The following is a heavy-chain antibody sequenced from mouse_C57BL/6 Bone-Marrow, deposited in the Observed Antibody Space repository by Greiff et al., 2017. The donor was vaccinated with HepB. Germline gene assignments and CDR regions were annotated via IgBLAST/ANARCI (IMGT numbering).Heavy chain of an antibody. V-gene: IGHV1-81*01. CDR1: GYTFTSYG. CDR3: SPLLWYPMDY. Sequence: QVQLKQPGAELARPGASVKLSCKASGYTFTSYGISWVKQRTGQGLEWIGEIYPRSGNTYYNEKFKGKATLTADKSSSTAYMELRSLTAEDSAVYFCSPLLWYPMDYWGQGTSVTVSS. J-gene: IGHJ4*01. CDR2: IYPRSGNT. D-gene: IGHD2-1*01.